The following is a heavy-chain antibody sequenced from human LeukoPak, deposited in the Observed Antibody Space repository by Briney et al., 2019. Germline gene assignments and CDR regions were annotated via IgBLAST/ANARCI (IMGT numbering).Heavy chain of an antibody. CDR2: IDTNTGDT. J-gene: IGHJ4*02. Sequence: ASVKVSCKASGYTFTAYYMHWVRQAPGQGLEWMGWIDTNTGDTKYAQKFQGRVTITRDTSIGTAYMELSSLISDDTAVYYCASEAICAGGSCSLQRVASWGPRTPVTLSS. CDR3: ASEAICAGGSCSLQRVAS. CDR1: GYTFTAYY. D-gene: IGHD2-15*01. V-gene: IGHV1-2*02.